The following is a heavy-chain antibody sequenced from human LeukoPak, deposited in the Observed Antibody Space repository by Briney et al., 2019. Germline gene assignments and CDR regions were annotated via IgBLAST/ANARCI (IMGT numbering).Heavy chain of an antibody. CDR3: ARDRGYCSSTSCYSGFSY. CDR2: IIPIFGIA. V-gene: IGHV1-69*04. D-gene: IGHD2-2*01. J-gene: IGHJ4*02. CDR1: GGTFSSYA. Sequence: ASVKVSCKASGGTFSSYAISWVRQAPGQGLEWMGRIIPIFGIANYAQKFQGRVTITADKSTSTAYMELSSLRSEDTAVYYCARDRGYCSSTSCYSGFSYWGQGTLVTVSS.